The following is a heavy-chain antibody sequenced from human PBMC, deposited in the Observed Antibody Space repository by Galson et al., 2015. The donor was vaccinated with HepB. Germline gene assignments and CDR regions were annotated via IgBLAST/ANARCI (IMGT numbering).Heavy chain of an antibody. CDR3: AKDLSISPWFDP. D-gene: IGHD5/OR15-5a*01. Sequence: SLRLSCAVSGFTFSSYAMNWVRQAPGKGLEWVSTISGGGDRTGYADSVKGRFTISRDNFKNTLYLQMNNLRAEDTAIYYFAKDLSISPWFDPWGQGTLVTVSS. J-gene: IGHJ5*02. CDR2: ISGGGDRT. V-gene: IGHV3-23*01. CDR1: GFTFSSYA.